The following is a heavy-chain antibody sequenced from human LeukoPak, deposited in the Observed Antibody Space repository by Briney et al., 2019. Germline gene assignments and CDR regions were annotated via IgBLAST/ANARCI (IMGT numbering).Heavy chain of an antibody. J-gene: IGHJ4*02. CDR3: ARANGGGAYYPFDY. Sequence: ASVKVSCKASGYTFTGYYIHWVRQAPGQGLEWMAWINLYSGDTDSAQKFQGRVTVTRDTSITTAYMDLSRLRSDDTAVYYCARANGGGAYYPFDYWGQGALVTVSS. CDR1: GYTFTGYY. V-gene: IGHV1-2*02. D-gene: IGHD2-21*02. CDR2: INLYSGDT.